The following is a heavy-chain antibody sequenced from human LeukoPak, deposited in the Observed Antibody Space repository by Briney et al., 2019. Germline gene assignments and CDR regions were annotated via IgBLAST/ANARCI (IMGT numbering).Heavy chain of an antibody. CDR3: AKDSPSGGDAFDI. D-gene: IGHD3-16*01. CDR2: ISWNSGTI. Sequence: QTGGSLSPSFPPSKSTFDDIALTWVRQLQGKGLDWASAISWNSGTIGYADSVKGRFTISRDNAKNSLYLQMNSLRTEDTALYYCAKDSPSGGDAFDIWGQGTMVTVSS. V-gene: IGHV3-9*01. CDR1: KSTFDDIA. J-gene: IGHJ3*02.